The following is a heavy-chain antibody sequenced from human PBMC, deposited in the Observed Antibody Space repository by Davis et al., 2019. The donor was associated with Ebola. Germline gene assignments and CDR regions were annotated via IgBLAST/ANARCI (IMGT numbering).Heavy chain of an antibody. Sequence: LKISCAASGFTFSSYSMNWVRQAPGKGLEWLSFISSSSSTIYYADSVKGRFTISRDNAKNSLYLQMNSLRDEDTAVFYCARGIGSGMDVWGQGTTVTVSS. CDR3: ARGIGSGMDV. D-gene: IGHD2-21*01. J-gene: IGHJ6*02. V-gene: IGHV3-48*02. CDR1: GFTFSSYS. CDR2: ISSSSSTI.